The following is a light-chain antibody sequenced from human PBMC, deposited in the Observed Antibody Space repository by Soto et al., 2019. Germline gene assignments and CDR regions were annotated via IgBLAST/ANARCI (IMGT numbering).Light chain of an antibody. CDR2: EVN. J-gene: IGLJ3*02. V-gene: IGLV2-14*01. CDR3: SSYSTSITVRV. Sequence: QSALTQPASVSGSAGQSITISCSGTMRDVGAYNLVSWYQQHPGTAPKLMIYEVNHRPSGISDRFSGSKSGNAASLTISGLQAEDEADYYCSSYSTSITVRVFGGGTKVTVL. CDR1: MRDVGAYNL.